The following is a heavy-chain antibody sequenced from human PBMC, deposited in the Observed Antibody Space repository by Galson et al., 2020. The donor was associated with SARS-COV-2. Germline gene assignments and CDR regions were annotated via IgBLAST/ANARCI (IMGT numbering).Heavy chain of an antibody. V-gene: IGHV1-2*04. J-gene: IGHJ3*01. CDR2: INPNSGGT. CDR1: GYTFTGYY. CDR3: ARGIYDSSDVFDV. D-gene: IGHD2-21*01. Sequence: ASVKVSCKASGYTFTGYYIHWVRQAPAQGLEWMGWINPNSGGTKIARNFQGWVTVTRDTSISTVYMELSRLRSNDTAVYFCARGIYDSSDVFDVWGQGTMAAVSS.